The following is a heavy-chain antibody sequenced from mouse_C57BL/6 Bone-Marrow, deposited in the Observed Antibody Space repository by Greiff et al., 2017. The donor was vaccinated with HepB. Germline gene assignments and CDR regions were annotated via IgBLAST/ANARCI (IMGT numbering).Heavy chain of an antibody. CDR2: ISSGGYYI. V-gene: IGHV5-9-1*02. Sequence: EVKLMESGAGLVKPGGSLKLSCAASGFTFSSYAMSWVRQTPEKRLEWVAYISSGGYYIYYADTVKGRFTISRDNARNTLYLQMSSLKSEDTAMYYCTREGYFDVWGTGTTVTVSA. CDR1: GFTFSSYA. CDR3: TREGYFDV. J-gene: IGHJ1*03.